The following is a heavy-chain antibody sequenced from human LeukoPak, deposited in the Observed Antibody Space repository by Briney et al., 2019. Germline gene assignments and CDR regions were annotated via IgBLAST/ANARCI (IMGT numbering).Heavy chain of an antibody. J-gene: IGHJ6*02. CDR1: GFTVSSNY. CDR3: ARDRHYYGMDV. Sequence: GGSLRPSCAASGFTVSSNYMSWVRQAPGKGLEWVSVIYTGGSTYYADSVKGRFTISRDNSKNTLYLQINSLRAEDTAVYYCARDRHYYGMDVWGQGATVTVSS. CDR2: IYTGGST. V-gene: IGHV3-66*01.